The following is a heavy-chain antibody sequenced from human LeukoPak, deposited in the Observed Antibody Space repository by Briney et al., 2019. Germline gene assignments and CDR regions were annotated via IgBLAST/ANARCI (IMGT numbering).Heavy chain of an antibody. CDR2: IYTSGST. D-gene: IGHD2-21*02. CDR1: GGSISSYY. CDR3: AIDQGSPGGDPGDY. V-gene: IGHV4-4*07. Sequence: SETLSLTCTVSGGSISSYYWSWIRQPAGKGLEWIGRIYTSGSTNYNPSLKSRVTVSVDTSKNQFSLKLSSVTAADTAVYYCAIDQGSPGGDPGDYSGQGTLVTVSS. J-gene: IGHJ4*02.